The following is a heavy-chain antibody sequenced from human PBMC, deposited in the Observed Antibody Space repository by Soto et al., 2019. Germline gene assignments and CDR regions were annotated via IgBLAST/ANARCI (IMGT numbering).Heavy chain of an antibody. CDR2: INHSGST. D-gene: IGHD3-10*01. Sequence: SETLSLTCAVYGGSFSGYCWSWIRQPPGKGLEWIGEINHSGSTNYNPSLKSRVTISVDTSKNQFSLKLSSVTAADTAVYYCERRPLSRTYYYGSGSYSYWGQGTLVTVSS. CDR3: ERRPLSRTYYYGSGSYSY. V-gene: IGHV4-34*01. CDR1: GGSFSGYC. J-gene: IGHJ4*02.